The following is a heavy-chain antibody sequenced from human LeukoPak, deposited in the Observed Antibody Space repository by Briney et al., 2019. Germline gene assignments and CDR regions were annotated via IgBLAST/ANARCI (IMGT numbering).Heavy chain of an antibody. V-gene: IGHV3-48*01. CDR1: GFTFSGYI. D-gene: IGHD6-19*01. Sequence: PGGSLRLSCAASGFTFSGYIMNWVRQAPGRGVGWVSFIGTSGNTIYYADSVTGRFTVSRDNAKNSLFLQMNSLRAEDTAVYYCARDQWLDYWGQGTLVTVSS. CDR3: ARDQWLDY. CDR2: IGTSGNTI. J-gene: IGHJ4*02.